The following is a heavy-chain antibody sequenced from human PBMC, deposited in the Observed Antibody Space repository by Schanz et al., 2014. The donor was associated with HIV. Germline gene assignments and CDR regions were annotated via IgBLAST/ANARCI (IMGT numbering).Heavy chain of an antibody. Sequence: QVQLVQSGAEVKKPGSSVKVSCKASGGTFSIYAISWGRQAPGQGLEWMGLINPYDGSTSNAQKFQGRVTMTRDTSTSTVYMQLSSLTSDDTAVYYCARDLSLASSTPTLAFDIWGQGTMVTVSS. CDR1: GGTFSIYA. CDR2: INPYDGST. J-gene: IGHJ3*02. CDR3: ARDLSLASSTPTLAFDI. D-gene: IGHD2-2*01. V-gene: IGHV1-46*01.